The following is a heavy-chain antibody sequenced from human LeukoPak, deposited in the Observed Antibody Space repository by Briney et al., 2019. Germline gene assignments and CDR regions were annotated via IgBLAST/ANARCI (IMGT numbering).Heavy chain of an antibody. V-gene: IGHV3-48*02. D-gene: IGHD3-9*01. Sequence: PGGSLRLSCAASGLIFSSYSMNWVRQTPGKGLEWVSYIGSSGGTTISYADSVQGRFTISRDNANNSLYLQLNSLRDEDTAVYYCARDVDWAFDYWGQGTLVTVSS. CDR1: GLIFSSYS. J-gene: IGHJ4*02. CDR3: ARDVDWAFDY. CDR2: IGSSGGTTI.